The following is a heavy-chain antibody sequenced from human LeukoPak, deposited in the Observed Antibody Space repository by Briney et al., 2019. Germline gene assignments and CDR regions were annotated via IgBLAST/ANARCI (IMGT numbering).Heavy chain of an antibody. CDR2: IYYSGST. V-gene: IGHV4-59*01. D-gene: IGHD3-9*01. CDR3: ARYLDY. J-gene: IGHJ4*02. CDR1: GGSISSYY. Sequence: PSETLSLTCTVSGGSISSYYWSWIRQPPGKGLEWIGYIYYSGSTNYNPSFKSRVTISADTSRNQFSLKLTSVTSADTAVYYCARYLDYWGQGILVTVSS.